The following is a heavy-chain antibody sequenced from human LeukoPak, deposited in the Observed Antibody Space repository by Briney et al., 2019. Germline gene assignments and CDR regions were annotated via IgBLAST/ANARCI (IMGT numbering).Heavy chain of an antibody. J-gene: IGHJ6*02. V-gene: IGHV4-4*07. CDR2: IYSSGST. D-gene: IGHD6-13*01. Sequence: PSETLSLTCTVSGGSISSYYWSWIRQPAGKVLEWIGRIYSSGSTNYNPSLKSRVTMSVDTSKNQFSLKLSSVPAADTAVYYCARQSDLEYSSSWYGMDVWGQGTTVPVSS. CDR3: ARQSDLEYSSSWYGMDV. CDR1: GGSISSYY.